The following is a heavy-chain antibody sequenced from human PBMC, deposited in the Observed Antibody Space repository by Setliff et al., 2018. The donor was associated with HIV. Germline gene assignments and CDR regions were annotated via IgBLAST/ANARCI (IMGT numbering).Heavy chain of an antibody. V-gene: IGHV4-59*08. D-gene: IGHD7-27*01. CDR3: ARHGLTGDLNAFDI. Sequence: PSETLSLTCTVSGGSISSYYWSWIRQPPGKGLEWIGYIYYSGGTNYNPSLKSRVTISVDTSKNQFSLKLSSVTAADTAVYYCARHGLTGDLNAFDIWGQGTMVTVSS. J-gene: IGHJ3*02. CDR1: GGSISSYY. CDR2: IYYSGGT.